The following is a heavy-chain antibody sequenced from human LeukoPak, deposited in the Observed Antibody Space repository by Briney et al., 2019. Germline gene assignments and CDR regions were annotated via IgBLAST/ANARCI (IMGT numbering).Heavy chain of an antibody. V-gene: IGHV4-59*08. CDR2: IRYSGST. J-gene: IGHJ4*02. D-gene: IGHD6-19*01. CDR3: ARHLYGSGWYGNFDF. CDR1: GGSISGYY. Sequence: SETLSFTCAVSGGSISGYYWSWIRQPPGKGLEWIGFIRYSGSTNYNPSLQSRVTISVDTSKSQFSLKLSSVTAADSAVYFCARHLYGSGWYGNFDFWGQGTLVTVSS.